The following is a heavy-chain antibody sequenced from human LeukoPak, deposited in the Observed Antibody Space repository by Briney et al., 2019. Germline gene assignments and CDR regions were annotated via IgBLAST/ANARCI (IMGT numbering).Heavy chain of an antibody. D-gene: IGHD3-10*02. CDR2: ISSSSSTI. J-gene: IGHJ6*04. V-gene: IGHV3-48*01. CDR3: AELGITMIGGV. CDR1: GSSFPYG. Sequence: GGSLRLSCEASGSSFPYGMSWVRQAPGKGLEWVSYISSSSSTIYYADSVKGRFTISRDNAKNSLYLQMNSLRAEDTAVYYCAELGITMIGGVWGKGTTVTISS.